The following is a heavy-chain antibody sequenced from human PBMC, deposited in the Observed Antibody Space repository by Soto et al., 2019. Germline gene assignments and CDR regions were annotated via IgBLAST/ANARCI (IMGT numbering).Heavy chain of an antibody. Sequence: ASETLSLTCTVSGGSISSYYWSWIRQPPGKGLEWIGYIYYSGSTNYNPSLKSRVTISVDTSKNQFSLKLSSVTAADTAVYYCAGQDSYYYYGMDVWGQGTTVTVSS. J-gene: IGHJ6*02. D-gene: IGHD2-15*01. CDR3: AGQDSYYYYGMDV. CDR1: GGSISSYY. V-gene: IGHV4-59*01. CDR2: IYYSGST.